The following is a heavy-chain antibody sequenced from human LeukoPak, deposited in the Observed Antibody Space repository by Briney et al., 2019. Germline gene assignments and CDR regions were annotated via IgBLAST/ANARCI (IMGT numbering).Heavy chain of an antibody. CDR3: ARQKPRVVVAGKLLGSYNWFDP. V-gene: IGHV4-34*01. J-gene: IGHJ5*02. CDR2: INHSGST. Sequence: GSLRLSCAASGFTFSSYSMNCVRQAPGKGLEWIGEINHSGSTNYNPSLKSRVTISVDTSKNQFSLKLSSVTAADTAVYYCARQKPRVVVAGKLLGSYNWFDPWGQGTLVTVSS. CDR1: GFTFSSYS. D-gene: IGHD6-19*01.